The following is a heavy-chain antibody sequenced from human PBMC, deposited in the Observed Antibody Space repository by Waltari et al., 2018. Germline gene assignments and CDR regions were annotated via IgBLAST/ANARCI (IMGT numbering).Heavy chain of an antibody. CDR3: ARGTVDTAMEYYYGMDV. CDR1: GGTFSSNA. Sequence: AQLVPSGAEGKKPGSSVKVSCKAHGGTFSSNAISRVRQAPGQGLEWMGGIIPIFGTANYAQKFQGRVTITADESTSTAYMELSSLRSEDTAVYYCARGTVDTAMEYYYGMDVWGQGTTVTVSS. V-gene: IGHV1-69*12. CDR2: IIPIFGTA. J-gene: IGHJ6*02. D-gene: IGHD5-18*01.